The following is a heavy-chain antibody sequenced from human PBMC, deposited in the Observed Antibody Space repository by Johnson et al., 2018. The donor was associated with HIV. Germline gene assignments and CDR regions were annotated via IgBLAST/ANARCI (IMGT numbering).Heavy chain of an antibody. J-gene: IGHJ3*02. CDR1: GFTFSRYG. CDR2: IWYDGSNK. V-gene: IGHV3-33*06. CDR3: AKLIVNWNYDEQPSRAFDI. Sequence: QVQLVESGGGVVQHGRSLRLSCAASGFTFSRYGMHWVRQAPGKGLEWVAVIWYDGSNKYYADSVKGRFTVSRDNSKHTLYLQMNSLRAEDTAVYYCAKLIVNWNYDEQPSRAFDIWGQGTMVTVSS. D-gene: IGHD1-7*01.